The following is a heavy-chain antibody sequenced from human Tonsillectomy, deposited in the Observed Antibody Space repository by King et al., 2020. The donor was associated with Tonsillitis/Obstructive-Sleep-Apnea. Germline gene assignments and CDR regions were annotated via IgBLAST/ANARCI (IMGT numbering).Heavy chain of an antibody. CDR3: AREVVVPAAKLDAFDI. CDR1: GGSISSGGYY. V-gene: IGHV4-31*03. D-gene: IGHD2-2*01. Sequence: QLQESGPGLVKPSQTLSLTCTVSGGSISSGGYYWSWIRQHPGKGLEWIGYIYYSGSTYYNPSLKSRVTISVDTSKNQFSLKLSSVTAADTAVYYCAREVVVPAAKLDAFDIWGQGTMVTVSS. J-gene: IGHJ3*02. CDR2: IYYSGST.